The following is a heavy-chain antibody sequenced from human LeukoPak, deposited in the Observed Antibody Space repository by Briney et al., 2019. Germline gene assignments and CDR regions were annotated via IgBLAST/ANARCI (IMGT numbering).Heavy chain of an antibody. Sequence: GGSLRLSCAASGFTLNNYGMNWVRQVPGKGLEWVSYISSSAGTIYYADSVKGRFTISRDNAKNTLYLQMNSLRAEDTAVYYCARDRFRGSGPFDYWGQGTLVPVSS. CDR1: GFTLNNYG. D-gene: IGHD5-12*01. V-gene: IGHV3-48*04. J-gene: IGHJ4*02. CDR3: ARDRFRGSGPFDY. CDR2: ISSSAGTI.